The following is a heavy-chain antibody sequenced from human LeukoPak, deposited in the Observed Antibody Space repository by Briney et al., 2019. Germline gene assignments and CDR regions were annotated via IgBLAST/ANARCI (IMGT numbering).Heavy chain of an antibody. CDR2: ISGSGGST. V-gene: IGHV3-23*01. D-gene: IGHD3-10*01. J-gene: IGHJ4*02. CDR1: GFTFSSYG. CDR3: AKDHGRDYYGSGRYDY. Sequence: GGSLRLSCAASGFTFSSYGMRWVRQAPGKGLEWVSAISGSGGSTYYADSVKGRFTISRDNSKNTLYLQMNSLRAEDTAVYYCAKDHGRDYYGSGRYDYWGQGTLVTVSS.